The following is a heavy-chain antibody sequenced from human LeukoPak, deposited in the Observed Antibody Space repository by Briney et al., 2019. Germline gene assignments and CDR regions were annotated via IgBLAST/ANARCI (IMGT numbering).Heavy chain of an antibody. CDR2: ISSSSSYI. CDR3: ARDPPTGSFEDKFDY. J-gene: IGHJ4*02. Sequence: GGSLRLSCAASGFTFSSYSMNWVRQAPGEGLEWVSSISSSSSYIYYADSVKGRFTISRDNAKNSLYLQMNSLRAEDTAVYYCARDPPTGSFEDKFDYWGQGTLVTVSS. CDR1: GFTFSSYS. V-gene: IGHV3-21*01. D-gene: IGHD1-26*01.